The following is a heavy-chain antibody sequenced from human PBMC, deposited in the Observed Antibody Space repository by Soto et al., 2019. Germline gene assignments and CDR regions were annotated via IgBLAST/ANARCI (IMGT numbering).Heavy chain of an antibody. CDR2: IYPGDSDT. CDR1: GYSFTSYW. V-gene: IGHV5-51*01. Sequence: GESQKISCKGSGYSFTSYWIGWVRQMPGKGLEWMGIIYPGDSDTRYSPSFQGQVTISADKSISTAYLQWSSLKASDTAMYYCAMTRQTTVTHYYYYGMDVWGQGTTVTVSS. D-gene: IGHD4-17*01. J-gene: IGHJ6*02. CDR3: AMTRQTTVTHYYYYGMDV.